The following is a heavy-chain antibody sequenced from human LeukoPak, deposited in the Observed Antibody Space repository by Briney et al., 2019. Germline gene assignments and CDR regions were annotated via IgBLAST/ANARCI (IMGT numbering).Heavy chain of an antibody. CDR1: GYTFTSYY. CDR2: INPSGGST. D-gene: IGHD6-13*01. CDR3: AKRRRGIAAAQNYYYYYMDV. V-gene: IGHV1-46*01. J-gene: IGHJ6*03. Sequence: ASVKVSCKASGYTFTSYYMHWVRQAPGQGLEWMGIINPSGGSTSYAQKFQGRVTMTRDMSTSTVYMELSSLRSEDTAVYYCAKRRRGIAAAQNYYYYYMDVWGKGTTVTISS.